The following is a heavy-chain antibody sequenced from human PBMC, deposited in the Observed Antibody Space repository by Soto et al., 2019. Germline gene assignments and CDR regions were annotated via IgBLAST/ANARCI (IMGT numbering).Heavy chain of an antibody. CDR2: IKGDGSET. J-gene: IGHJ4*02. CDR1: GFTFSSYW. D-gene: IGHD5-12*01. V-gene: IGHV3-74*01. CDR3: LRGNSGYGKFDY. Sequence: GESLKISCAASGFTFSSYWMHWVRQAPGKGLVWVSRIKGDGSETNYADSVKGRFTISRDNAKNTLYLQLNSLRAEDTVVYYCLRGNSGYGKFDYWGQGTLVTVSS.